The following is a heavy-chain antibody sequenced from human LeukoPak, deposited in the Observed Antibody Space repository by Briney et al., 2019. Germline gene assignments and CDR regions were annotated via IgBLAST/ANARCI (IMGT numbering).Heavy chain of an antibody. CDR3: ARVRYGSGSYYFDN. Sequence: SQTLSLTCTVSGGSISGYFWSWIRQPPGKGLDWIGYVFYSGSTNYSPSLKSRVTVSVDTSKNQFSLILTSVTAADTAVYYCARVRYGSGSYYFDNWGQGTLVTVSS. J-gene: IGHJ4*02. D-gene: IGHD3-10*01. V-gene: IGHV4-59*01. CDR1: GGSISGYF. CDR2: VFYSGST.